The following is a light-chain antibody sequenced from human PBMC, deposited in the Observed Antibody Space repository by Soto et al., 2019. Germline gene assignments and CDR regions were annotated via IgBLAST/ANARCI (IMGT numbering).Light chain of an antibody. CDR1: QSINSH. Sequence: ERVMTQSPATLSVSPGERATLSCRANQSINSHLAWYQQKPGQAPGLLIYGASARANGIPARFSGSGSGTEFTLTISGLQPEDFAVYYCQQYNNWPYTFGPGTKLEI. V-gene: IGKV3-15*01. CDR3: QQYNNWPYT. CDR2: GAS. J-gene: IGKJ2*01.